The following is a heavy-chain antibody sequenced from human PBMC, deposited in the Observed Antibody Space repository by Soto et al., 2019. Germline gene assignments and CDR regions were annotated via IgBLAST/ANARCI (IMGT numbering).Heavy chain of an antibody. Sequence: QVQLQQWGAGLLKPSETLSLTCAVYGGSFSGYYWSWIRQPPGKGLEWIGEINHSGSTNYNPSLKSRVTISVDTSKNQFSLKLSSVTAADTAVYYCASTSQLPGKEFDYWGQGTLVTVSS. V-gene: IGHV4-34*01. CDR1: GGSFSGYY. D-gene: IGHD2-2*01. CDR2: INHSGST. CDR3: ASTSQLPGKEFDY. J-gene: IGHJ4*02.